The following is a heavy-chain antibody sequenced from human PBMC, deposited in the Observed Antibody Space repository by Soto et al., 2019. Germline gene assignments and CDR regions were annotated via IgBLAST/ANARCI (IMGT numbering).Heavy chain of an antibody. V-gene: IGHV1-3*01. CDR1: EYTFTSYA. Sequence: ASVKVSCKASEYTFTSYAMHWVRQAPGQSLEWMGWINAGNGNTKYSQKFQGRVTITRDTSASTAYMELSSLRSEDTAVYYCARELQGLYYFDYWGLGTMVTVSS. CDR2: INAGNGNT. J-gene: IGHJ4*02. D-gene: IGHD4-4*01. CDR3: ARELQGLYYFDY.